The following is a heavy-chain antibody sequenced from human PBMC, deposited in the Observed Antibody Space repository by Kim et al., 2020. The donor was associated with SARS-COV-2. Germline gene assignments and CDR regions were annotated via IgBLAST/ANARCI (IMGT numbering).Heavy chain of an antibody. CDR2: FDPEDGET. V-gene: IGHV1-24*01. J-gene: IGHJ5*02. D-gene: IGHD6-13*01. CDR3: ATGAAAGKSNWFDP. Sequence: ASVKVSCKLSGYTLTELSMHWVRQAPGKGLEWMGGFDPEDGETIYAQKFQGRVTMTEDTSTDTAYMELSSLRSEDTAVYYCATGAAAGKSNWFDPWGQGTQVTVSS. CDR1: GYTLTELS.